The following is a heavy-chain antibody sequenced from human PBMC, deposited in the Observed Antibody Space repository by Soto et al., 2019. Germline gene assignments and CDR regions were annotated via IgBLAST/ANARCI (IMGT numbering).Heavy chain of an antibody. Sequence: QVTLKEAGPTLLKPTQTLTLTCTFSGFSLSTSGMGVGWIRQPPGKALEWLALIYWDDDRRHSPSLKSRLTTTXXTSKSQVVLTMTNMDPVDTATYYCARRYYDTLTGLPSYLDYWGQGTLVTVSS. J-gene: IGHJ4*02. D-gene: IGHD3-9*01. V-gene: IGHV2-5*02. CDR1: GFSLSTSGMG. CDR2: IYWDDDR. CDR3: ARRYYDTLTGLPSYLDY.